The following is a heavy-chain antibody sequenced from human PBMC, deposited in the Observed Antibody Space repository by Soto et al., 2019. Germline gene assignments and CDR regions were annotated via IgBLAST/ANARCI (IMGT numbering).Heavy chain of an antibody. Sequence: QVQLVQSGAEVRKPGASVKVSCKASGYTFTSYDINWVRQATGQGLEWMGWMNSNSGNTGYAQKFQGRVTMPRNTSIRTAYMELSSLRSEDTAVYYCARRNILGGGFGLYYYYYLDVWGKGTTVTVSS. J-gene: IGHJ6*03. V-gene: IGHV1-8*01. CDR3: ARRNILGGGFGLYYYYYLDV. CDR2: MNSNSGNT. CDR1: GYTFTSYD. D-gene: IGHD1-26*01.